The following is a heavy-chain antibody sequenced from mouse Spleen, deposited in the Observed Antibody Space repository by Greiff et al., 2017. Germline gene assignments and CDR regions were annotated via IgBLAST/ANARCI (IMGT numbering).Heavy chain of an antibody. D-gene: IGHD2-14*01. CDR3: AREGDRYDLYYFDY. V-gene: IGHV5-16*01. Sequence: EVKLMESEGGLVQPGSSMKLSCTASGFTFSDYYMAWVRQVPEKGLEWVANINYDGSSTYYLDSLKSRFIISRDNAKNILYLQMSSLKSEDTATYYCAREGDRYDLYYFDYWGQGTTLTVSS. CDR2: INYDGSST. CDR1: GFTFSDYY. J-gene: IGHJ2*01.